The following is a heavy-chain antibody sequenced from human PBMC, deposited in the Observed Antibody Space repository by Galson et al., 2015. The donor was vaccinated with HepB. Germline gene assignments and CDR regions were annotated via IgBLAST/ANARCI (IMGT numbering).Heavy chain of an antibody. V-gene: IGHV1-8*01. D-gene: IGHD3-3*01. Sequence: SVKVSCTASGYTFTSYAINWVRQATGQGLEWMGWMNPNGGNTGYAQKLQGRVTITRNTSISTAYMELNSLRSEDTAVYYCASGAPSSYYDFWSGYYTGYWYFDLWGRGTLVTVSS. CDR1: GYTFTSYA. CDR3: ASGAPSSYYDFWSGYYTGYWYFDL. CDR2: MNPNGGNT. J-gene: IGHJ2*01.